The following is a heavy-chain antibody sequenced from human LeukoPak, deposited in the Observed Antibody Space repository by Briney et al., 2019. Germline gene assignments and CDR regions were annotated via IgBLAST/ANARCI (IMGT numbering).Heavy chain of an antibody. J-gene: IGHJ3*02. Sequence: SETLSLTCAVSGGSISSYYWNWIRQPPGKGLEWIGYMYDSGNTNYNPSLKSRVTISVDKSKNQFSLKLSSVTAADTAVYYCARRTHPRYFDWSSDAFDIWGQGTMVTVSS. D-gene: IGHD3-9*01. CDR2: MYDSGNT. CDR3: ARRTHPRYFDWSSDAFDI. CDR1: GGSISSYY. V-gene: IGHV4-59*01.